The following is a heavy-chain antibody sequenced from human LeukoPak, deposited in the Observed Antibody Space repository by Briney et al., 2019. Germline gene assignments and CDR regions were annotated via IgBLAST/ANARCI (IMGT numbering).Heavy chain of an antibody. V-gene: IGHV4-39*07. Sequence: PSETLSLTCTVSGGSISSSSYYWGWIRQPPGKGLEWIGSIYYSGSTYYNPSLKSRVTISVDTSKNQFSLKLSSVTAADTAVYYCARGKVYSSGYRFDYWGQGTLVTVSS. D-gene: IGHD3-22*01. CDR2: IYYSGST. CDR1: GGSISSSSYY. CDR3: ARGKVYSSGYRFDY. J-gene: IGHJ4*02.